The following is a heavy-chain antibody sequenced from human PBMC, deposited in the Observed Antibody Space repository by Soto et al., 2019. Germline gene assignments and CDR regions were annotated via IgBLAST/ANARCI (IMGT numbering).Heavy chain of an antibody. V-gene: IGHV5-51*01. D-gene: IGHD3-22*01. CDR1: GYSFNNKW. J-gene: IGHJ5*02. Sequence: PGESLKISCKGAGYSFNNKWIGWVRQMPGKGLEWMGIIYPGDSDTRYSPSFQGQVTISADRSTSTVFLQWASLKASDTAVYFCARKDKSGYFNWFDPWGQGTLVTVSS. CDR3: ARKDKSGYFNWFDP. CDR2: IYPGDSDT.